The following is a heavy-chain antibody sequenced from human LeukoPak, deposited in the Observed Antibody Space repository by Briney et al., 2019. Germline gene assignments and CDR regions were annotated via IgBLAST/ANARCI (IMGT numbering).Heavy chain of an antibody. CDR2: IHTSGRT. CDR1: GGSIDAYY. V-gene: IGHV4-4*07. D-gene: IGHD6-19*01. CDR3: AGRGLSIGWTFDY. Sequence: PSETLSLTCSVSGGSIDAYYWSWIRQPAGKGLEWIAQIHTSGRTDFNPSLKSRVSISMDTPNNQFSLMISSVTAADTAIYYCAGRGLSIGWTFDYWGHGTLVTVSS. J-gene: IGHJ4*01.